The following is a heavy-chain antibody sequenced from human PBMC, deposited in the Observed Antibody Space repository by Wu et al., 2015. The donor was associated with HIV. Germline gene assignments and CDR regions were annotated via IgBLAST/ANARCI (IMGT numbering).Heavy chain of an antibody. CDR3: ARGFGFGELLPYYGMDV. D-gene: IGHD3-10*01. Sequence: QVYLVQSGAEVKKPGASVKISCKASGYVFTRHWMHWARQAPGQGLEWMGWINPNSGGTNYAQKFQGRVTMTRDTSISTAYMELSRLRSDDTAVYYCARGFGFGELLPYYGMDVWGQGTTVTVSS. V-gene: IGHV1-2*02. J-gene: IGHJ6*02. CDR1: GYVFTRHW. CDR2: INPNSGGT.